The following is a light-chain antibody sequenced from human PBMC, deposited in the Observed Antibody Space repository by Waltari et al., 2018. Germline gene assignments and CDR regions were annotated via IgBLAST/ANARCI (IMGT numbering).Light chain of an antibody. V-gene: IGLV2-18*02. J-gene: IGLJ3*02. Sequence: QSALTQPPSVSGSPGQAVTISCTGTSSDVGRYDRASWYHQPPHPAPKVMVYEVNKRPSGIPDRFSGSKSGNTASLTISGLQAEDEADYYCVSFTTANTWVFGGGTKVTVL. CDR3: VSFTTANTWV. CDR2: EVN. CDR1: SSDVGRYDR.